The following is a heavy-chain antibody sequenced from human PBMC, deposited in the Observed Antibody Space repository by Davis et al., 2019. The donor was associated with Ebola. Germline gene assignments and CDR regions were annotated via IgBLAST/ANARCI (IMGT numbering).Heavy chain of an antibody. J-gene: IGHJ1*01. CDR3: ARDSRGGGVTSKVLQH. Sequence: GESLKISCAASGFTFSNYALHWVRQAPGKGLEWVAVIAYDGSTKYYADSVKGRFTISRDDSKNTVYLQMNSLTTEDTAIYFCARDSRGGGVTSKVLQHWGQGTLVTVSS. CDR1: GFTFSNYA. V-gene: IGHV3-30*04. CDR2: IAYDGSTK. D-gene: IGHD2-21*02.